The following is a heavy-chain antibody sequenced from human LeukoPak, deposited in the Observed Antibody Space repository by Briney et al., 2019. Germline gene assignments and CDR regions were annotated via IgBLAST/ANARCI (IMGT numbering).Heavy chain of an antibody. CDR3: ATRGVYYYDSSGYYHNWFDP. D-gene: IGHD3-22*01. Sequence: ASVKVSCKVSGYTLTELSMHWVRQAPGKGLEWMRGFDPEDGETIYAQKFQGRVTMTEDTSTDTAYMELSSLRSEDTAVYYCATRGVYYYDSSGYYHNWFDPWGQGTLVTVSS. J-gene: IGHJ5*02. CDR1: GYTLTELS. CDR2: FDPEDGET. V-gene: IGHV1-24*01.